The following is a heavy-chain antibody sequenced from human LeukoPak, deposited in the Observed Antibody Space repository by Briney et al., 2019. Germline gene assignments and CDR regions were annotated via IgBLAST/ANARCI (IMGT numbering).Heavy chain of an antibody. CDR1: GFTFSRYW. CDR2: IKEDGSEK. Sequence: GGSLRLSCAASGFTFSRYWMNWVRQAPGKGLEGVASIKEDGSEKSYVDSVKGRFTTSRDNAKNSLYLQMNSLRAEDTAVYYCVSCGTTTCIIRFDHWGQGTLVTVSS. J-gene: IGHJ4*02. V-gene: IGHV3-7*01. CDR3: VSCGTTTCIIRFDH. D-gene: IGHD2-2*01.